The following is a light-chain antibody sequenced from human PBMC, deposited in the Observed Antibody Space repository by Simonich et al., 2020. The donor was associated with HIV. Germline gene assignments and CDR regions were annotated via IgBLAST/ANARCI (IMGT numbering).Light chain of an antibody. V-gene: IGKV1-5*03. CDR1: QSISSW. Sequence: DIQMTQSPSTLSASVGDRVTITCRASQSISSWLAWYRQKPGKAPKLLIYKASSLESGVPSRFSGSGSGTEFTLTISSLQPEDFATYYCQQSYSTPRTFGQGTKVEIK. J-gene: IGKJ1*01. CDR2: KAS. CDR3: QQSYSTPRT.